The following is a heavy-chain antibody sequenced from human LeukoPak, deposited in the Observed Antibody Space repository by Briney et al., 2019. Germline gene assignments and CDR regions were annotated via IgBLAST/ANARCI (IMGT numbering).Heavy chain of an antibody. CDR1: GISFMSSA. D-gene: IGHD2-15*01. J-gene: IGHJ3*02. CDR2: IVVGSGVT. Sequence: EASVNVSCKASGISFMSSAVQWVRQARGQRLEWIGWIVVGSGVTNYAQKFLERVTITRDMSTSTVFMELSSLRSEDTALYYCAAEKRLYCSGGACYPDAFDIWGQGTMVTVSS. CDR3: AAEKRLYCSGGACYPDAFDI. V-gene: IGHV1-58*01.